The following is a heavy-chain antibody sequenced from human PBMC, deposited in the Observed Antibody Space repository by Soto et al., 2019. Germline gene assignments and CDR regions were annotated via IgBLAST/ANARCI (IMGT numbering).Heavy chain of an antibody. D-gene: IGHD3-3*01. CDR2: IYYSGST. V-gene: IGHV4-31*03. J-gene: IGHJ6*03. CDR3: AKTIFGVVNYYMDG. CDR1: GGSISSGGYY. Sequence: SETLSLTCTVSGGSISSGGYYWSWIRQHPGKGLEWIGYIYYSGSTYYNPSLKSRVTISVDTSKNQFSLKLSSVTAADTAVYYCAKTIFGVVNYYMDGWGKGTTVTVSS.